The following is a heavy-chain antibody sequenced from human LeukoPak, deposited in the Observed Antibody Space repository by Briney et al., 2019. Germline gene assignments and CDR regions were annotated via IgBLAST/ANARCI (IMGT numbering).Heavy chain of an antibody. CDR2: MNPNSGNT. V-gene: IGHV1-8*01. CDR3: ARDLLSYGDYSY. J-gene: IGHJ4*02. CDR1: GYTFTSYD. D-gene: IGHD4-17*01. Sequence: ASVKVSCKASGYTFTSYDINWVRQATGQGLEWMGWMNPNSGNTGYAQKLQGRVTMTTDTSTSTAYMELRSLRSDDTAVYYCARDLLSYGDYSYWGQGTLVTVSS.